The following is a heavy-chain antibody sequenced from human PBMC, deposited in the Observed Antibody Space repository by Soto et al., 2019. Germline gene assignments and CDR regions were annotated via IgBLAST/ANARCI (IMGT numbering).Heavy chain of an antibody. J-gene: IGHJ6*02. D-gene: IGHD5-18*01. Sequence: QVQLVESGGGVVQPGRSLRLSCAASGFTFSSYGMHWVRQAPGKGLEWVAVISYDGSNKYYADSVKGRFTISRDNSKNTLYLQMNSLRAEDTAMYYCAKDVQLWSWAYGMDVWGQGTTVTVSS. V-gene: IGHV3-30*18. CDR3: AKDVQLWSWAYGMDV. CDR1: GFTFSSYG. CDR2: ISYDGSNK.